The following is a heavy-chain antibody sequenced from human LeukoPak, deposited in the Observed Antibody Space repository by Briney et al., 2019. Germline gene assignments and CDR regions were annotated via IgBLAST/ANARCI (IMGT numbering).Heavy chain of an antibody. Sequence: GGSLRLSCTVSGFTASSNSMSWVRQAPGKGLEWVSFIYSGGNTHYSDSVKGRFTISRDNSKNALYLQMNSLRADDTAVYYCARRAGEYSHPYDYWGQGTLVTVSS. CDR3: ARRAGEYSHPYDY. V-gene: IGHV3-53*01. J-gene: IGHJ4*02. D-gene: IGHD4-17*01. CDR2: IYSGGNT. CDR1: GFTASSNS.